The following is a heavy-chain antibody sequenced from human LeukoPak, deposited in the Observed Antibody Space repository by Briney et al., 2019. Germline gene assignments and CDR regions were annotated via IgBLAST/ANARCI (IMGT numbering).Heavy chain of an antibody. CDR1: GFTFSSYW. CDR2: IKQDGSEK. D-gene: IGHD6-13*01. V-gene: IGHV3-7*01. CDR3: ARGSAAAGTYWFDH. J-gene: IGHJ5*02. Sequence: PGGSLRLSCAASGFTFSSYWMSWVRQAPGKGLEWGANIKQDGSEKYYVDSVKGRFTISRDNAKNSLYLQMNSLRAEDTAVYYCARGSAAAGTYWFDHWGQGTLVTVSS.